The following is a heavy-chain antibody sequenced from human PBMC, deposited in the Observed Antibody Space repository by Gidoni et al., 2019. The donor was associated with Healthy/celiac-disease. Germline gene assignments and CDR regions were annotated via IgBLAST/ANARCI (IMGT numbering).Heavy chain of an antibody. CDR3: AEPSGSYSGAP. J-gene: IGHJ5*02. CDR1: GFTFSSYG. CDR2: ISYDGSNK. D-gene: IGHD1-26*01. Sequence: QVQLVESGGGVVQPGRSLRLSCAASGFTFSSYGMHWVRQAPGKGLEWGAVISYDGSNKYYADSVKGRFTISRDNSKNTLYLQMNSLRAEDTAVYYCAEPSGSYSGAPWGQGTLVTVSS. V-gene: IGHV3-30*03.